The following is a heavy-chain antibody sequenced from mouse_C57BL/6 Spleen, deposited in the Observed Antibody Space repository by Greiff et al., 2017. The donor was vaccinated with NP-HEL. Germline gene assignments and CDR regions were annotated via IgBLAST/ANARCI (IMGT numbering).Heavy chain of an antibody. CDR3: ARWDDYGSSPYYFDY. Sequence: VQLQQSGPELVKPGASVKMSCKASGYTFTDYYMHWVKQSHGKSLEWIGNIYPNNGGNDYNQKFKGKATLTVDKSSSTAYMELSSLTSEDSAVYYCARWDDYGSSPYYFDYWGQVTTLTVSS. V-gene: IGHV1-34*01. CDR1: GYTFTDYY. CDR2: IYPNNGGN. J-gene: IGHJ2*01. D-gene: IGHD1-1*01.